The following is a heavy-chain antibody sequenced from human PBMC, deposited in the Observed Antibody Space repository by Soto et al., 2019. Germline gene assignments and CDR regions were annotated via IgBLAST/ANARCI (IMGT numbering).Heavy chain of an antibody. CDR1: GGSISSYY. V-gene: IGHV4-59*12. Sequence: SETLSLTCTVSGGSISSYYWNWIRQPPGKGLEWIGYASYSGSTNYNPSLKSRVTISVDTSKSQFSLKLSFVTAADTAVYYCARSQTTVVTPYFDYWGQGTLVTVSS. J-gene: IGHJ4*02. CDR2: ASYSGST. D-gene: IGHD4-17*01. CDR3: ARSQTTVVTPYFDY.